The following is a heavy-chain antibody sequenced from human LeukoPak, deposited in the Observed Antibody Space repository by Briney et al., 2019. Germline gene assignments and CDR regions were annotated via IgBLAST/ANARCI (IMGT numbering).Heavy chain of an antibody. Sequence: PSETLSLTCAVYGGSFSGYYWSWIRQPPGKGLEWIGYIYYSGSTYYNPSLKSRVTISVDTSKNQFSLKLSSETAADTAVYYCARALWSEGFDPWGQGTLVTVSS. CDR2: IYYSGST. D-gene: IGHD5-18*01. CDR3: ARALWSEGFDP. CDR1: GGSFSGYY. J-gene: IGHJ5*02. V-gene: IGHV4-30-4*08.